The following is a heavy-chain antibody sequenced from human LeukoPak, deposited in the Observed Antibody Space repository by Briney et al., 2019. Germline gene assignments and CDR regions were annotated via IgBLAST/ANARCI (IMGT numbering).Heavy chain of an antibody. J-gene: IGHJ4*02. Sequence: PGGSLRLSCAASGFTFSSYAMSWVRQAPGKGLEWVSAISGSGGSTYYADSVKGRFTISRDNSKNTLYLQMNSLRAEDTVVYYCANAYDSSGYYGFDYWGQGTLVTVSS. CDR2: ISGSGGST. CDR1: GFTFSSYA. V-gene: IGHV3-23*01. CDR3: ANAYDSSGYYGFDY. D-gene: IGHD3-22*01.